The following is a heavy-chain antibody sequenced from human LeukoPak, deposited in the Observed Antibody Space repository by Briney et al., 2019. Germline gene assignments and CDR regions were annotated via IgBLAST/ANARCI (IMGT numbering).Heavy chain of an antibody. D-gene: IGHD3-22*01. Sequence: SETLSLTCAVSGGSISSSNWWSWVRQPPGKGLEWIGEIYHSGSTNYNPSLKSRVTMSVDTSKNQFSLKLSSVTAADTAVYYCARGVAWLPDAFDIWGQGTMVTVSS. CDR1: GGSISSSNW. J-gene: IGHJ3*02. CDR2: IYHSGST. CDR3: ARGVAWLPDAFDI. V-gene: IGHV4-4*02.